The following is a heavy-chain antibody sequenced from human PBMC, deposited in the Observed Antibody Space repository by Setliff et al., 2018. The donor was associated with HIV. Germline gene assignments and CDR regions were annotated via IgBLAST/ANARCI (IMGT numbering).Heavy chain of an antibody. J-gene: IGHJ2*01. V-gene: IGHV4-39*07. CDR3: AREIAIFGVVTDYWYFDL. D-gene: IGHD3-3*01. CDR1: GDSISSSAYY. CDR2: MHNSGST. Sequence: SETLSLTCTVSGDSISSSAYYWGWIRQPPGKGLEWIGSMHNSGSTYYNPSVKSRVTISVDTSKNQFSLKLSSVTAADTAVYYCAREIAIFGVVTDYWYFDLWGRGTLVTVSS.